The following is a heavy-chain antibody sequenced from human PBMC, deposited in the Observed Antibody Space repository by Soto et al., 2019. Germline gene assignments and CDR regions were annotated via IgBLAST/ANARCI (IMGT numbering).Heavy chain of an antibody. Sequence: LRLSCAASGFSFSNHGMQWVRQAPGKGLEWVAVISYDGNVKYYTDSVKSRFTISRDNSQSTLFLQMDSLRPEDAAVYYCAKDLKVSGGFHGSLNYYYGMDVWGQGTTVTVSS. J-gene: IGHJ6*02. CDR3: AKDLKVSGGFHGSLNYYYGMDV. V-gene: IGHV3-30*18. CDR2: ISYDGNVK. CDR1: GFSFSNHG. D-gene: IGHD3-10*01.